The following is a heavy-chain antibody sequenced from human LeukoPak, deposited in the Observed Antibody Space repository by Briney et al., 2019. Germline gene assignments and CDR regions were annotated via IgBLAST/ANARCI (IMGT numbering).Heavy chain of an antibody. Sequence: SETLSLTCTVSGGSISSYYWSWIRQPAGKGLEWIGYIYYSGSTNYNPSLKSRVTISVDTSKNQFSLKLSSVTAADTAVYYCARAYCGGDCDNFDYWGQGTLVTVSS. CDR2: IYYSGST. D-gene: IGHD2-21*02. CDR3: ARAYCGGDCDNFDY. CDR1: GGSISSYY. J-gene: IGHJ4*02. V-gene: IGHV4-59*01.